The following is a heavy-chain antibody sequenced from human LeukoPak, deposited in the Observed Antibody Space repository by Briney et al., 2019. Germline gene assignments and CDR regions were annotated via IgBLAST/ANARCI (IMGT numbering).Heavy chain of an antibody. CDR2: IYYSGST. CDR3: ARDLAVRSGYSFDY. D-gene: IGHD3-3*01. V-gene: IGHV4-39*02. CDR1: GGSISSSSYY. J-gene: IGHJ4*02. Sequence: PSETLSLTCTVSGGSISSSSYYWGWIRQPPGKGLEWIGSIYYSGSTYYNPSLKSRVTISVDTSKNQFSLKLSSVTAADTAVYYCARDLAVRSGYSFDYWGQGTLVTVSS.